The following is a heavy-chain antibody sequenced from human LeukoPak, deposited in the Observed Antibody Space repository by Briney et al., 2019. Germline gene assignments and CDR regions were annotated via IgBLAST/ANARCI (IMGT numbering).Heavy chain of an antibody. V-gene: IGHV3-7*01. CDR1: GLTFSSYA. Sequence: PGGSLRLSCAASGLTFSSYAMSWVRQAPGKGLEWVANIKQDGSEKYYVDSVKGRFTISRDNAKNSLYLQMNSLRAEDTAVYYCASAESKFWSGYYQSPLLYYYMDVWGKGTTVTVSS. CDR3: ASAESKFWSGYYQSPLLYYYMDV. CDR2: IKQDGSEK. D-gene: IGHD3-3*01. J-gene: IGHJ6*03.